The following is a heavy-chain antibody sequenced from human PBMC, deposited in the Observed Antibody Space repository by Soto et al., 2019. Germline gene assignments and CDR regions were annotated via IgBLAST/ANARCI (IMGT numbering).Heavy chain of an antibody. Sequence: PGWSLRLSCAASGFTFSSYAMSWVRQAPGKGLEWVSAISGSGGSTYYADSVKGRFTISRDNSKNTLYLQMNSLRAEDTAVYYGAKELGGFLEWPPYYYYYYVMDLWGQGNTVTVSS. D-gene: IGHD3-3*01. CDR3: AKELGGFLEWPPYYYYYYVMDL. J-gene: IGHJ6*02. CDR2: ISGSGGST. V-gene: IGHV3-23*01. CDR1: GFTFSSYA.